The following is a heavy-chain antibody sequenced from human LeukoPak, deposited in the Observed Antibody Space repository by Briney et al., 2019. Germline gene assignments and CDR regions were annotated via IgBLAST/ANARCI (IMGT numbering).Heavy chain of an antibody. CDR2: INSDGSST. CDR3: AKDSLRTVPKASFDS. V-gene: IGHV3-74*01. J-gene: IGHJ4*02. CDR1: GFTFSSYW. D-gene: IGHD2-2*01. Sequence: GGSLRLSCAASGFTFSSYWMHWVRQAPGKGLVWVSRINSDGSSTSYADSVKGRFTISRDNAKNTLFLQMNSLRAEDRAVYYCAKDSLRTVPKASFDSWGQGTLVTVSS.